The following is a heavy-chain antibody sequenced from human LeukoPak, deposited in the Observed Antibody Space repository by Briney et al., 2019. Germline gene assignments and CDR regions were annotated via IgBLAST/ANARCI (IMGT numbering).Heavy chain of an antibody. J-gene: IGHJ3*02. CDR2: IIPIFGTA. Sequence: SVKVSYKASGYTFTSYAISWVRQAPGQGLEWMGGIIPIFGTANYAQKFQGRVTITADESTSTAYMELSSLRSEDTAVYYCARAPLYSGSYHPGLAFDIWGQGTMVTVSS. D-gene: IGHD1-26*01. CDR1: GYTFTSYA. V-gene: IGHV1-69*13. CDR3: ARAPLYSGSYHPGLAFDI.